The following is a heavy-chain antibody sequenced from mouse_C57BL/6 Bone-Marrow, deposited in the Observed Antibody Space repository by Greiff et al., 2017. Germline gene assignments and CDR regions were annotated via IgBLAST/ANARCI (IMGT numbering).Heavy chain of an antibody. D-gene: IGHD1-1*01. CDR2: INPYNGGT. J-gene: IGHJ2*01. V-gene: IGHV1-19*01. CDR1: GYTFTDYY. CDR3: GAFYYYSRFLAY. Sequence: EVQLQQSGPVLVKPGASVKMSCKASGYTFTDYYMNWVKQSHGKSLEWIGVINPYNGGTSYNQKFKGKATLTVDKSSSTAYMELNSLTSEDSAVDYCGAFYYYSRFLAYWGQGTTLTVSA.